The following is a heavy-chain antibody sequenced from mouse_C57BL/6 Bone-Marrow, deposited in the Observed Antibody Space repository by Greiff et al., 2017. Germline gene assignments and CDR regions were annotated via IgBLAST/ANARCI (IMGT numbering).Heavy chain of an antibody. CDR2: IYPGDGDT. V-gene: IGHV1-82*01. CDR1: GFAFSSSW. Sequence: QVQLKESGPELVKPGASVKFSCKASGFAFSSSWMNWVKQRPGQGLEWIGRIYPGDGDTKYNGKFKGKATLTADKSSSTAYMQLSSLTSEDSAVYCCAHPYFDYWGQGTTLTVSS. J-gene: IGHJ2*01. CDR3: AHPYFDY.